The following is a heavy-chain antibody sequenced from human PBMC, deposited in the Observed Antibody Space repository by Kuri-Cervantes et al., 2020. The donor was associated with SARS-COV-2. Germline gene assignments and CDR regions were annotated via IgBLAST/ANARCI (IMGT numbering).Heavy chain of an antibody. CDR3: ARPILLVTAAPDAFDI. J-gene: IGHJ3*02. V-gene: IGHV5-51*01. CDR2: IYPGDSDT. D-gene: IGHD5-18*01. CDR1: GFTFSSYS. Sequence: GGSLRLSCAASGFTFSSYSMNWVRQAPGKGLEWMGIIYPGDSDTRYSPSFQGQVTISADKSISTAYLQWSSLKASDTAMYYCARPILLVTAAPDAFDIWGQGTMVTVSS.